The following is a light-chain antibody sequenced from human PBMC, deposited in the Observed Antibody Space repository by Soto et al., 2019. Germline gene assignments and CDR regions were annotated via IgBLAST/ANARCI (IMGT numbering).Light chain of an antibody. J-gene: IGKJ2*01. CDR2: GAS. V-gene: IGKV3-15*01. CDR3: QQYNNWPPYT. CDR1: QSVSSN. Sequence: EIVMTQSPATLSVSPGERATLSCRASQSVSSNLAWYQQKPGQAPRLLIYGASTRATGIPARFSGSVSGTEFTLTISSLHSEDFAVYYCQQYNNWPPYTFGQGTKLEIK.